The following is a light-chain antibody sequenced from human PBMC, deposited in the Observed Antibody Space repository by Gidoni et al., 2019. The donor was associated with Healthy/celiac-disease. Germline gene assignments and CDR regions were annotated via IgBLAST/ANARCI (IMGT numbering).Light chain of an antibody. CDR1: SSDVGGYNY. CDR3: SSYTSSSTLVV. J-gene: IGLJ3*02. CDR2: EVS. V-gene: IGLV2-14*01. Sequence: QSALTQPASVSGSPGQSITISCTGTSSDVGGYNYVSWYQQHPGKAPNLMIYEVSNRPSGVPDCFSGSKSGNTASLTISGLQAEDEADYYCSSYTSSSTLVVFGGGTKLTVL.